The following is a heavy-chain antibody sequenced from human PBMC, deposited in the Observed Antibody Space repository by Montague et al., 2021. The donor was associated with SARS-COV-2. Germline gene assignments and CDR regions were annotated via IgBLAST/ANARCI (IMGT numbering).Heavy chain of an antibody. CDR2: IYTSGST. CDR3: ARDNPVLWFGETYAFDI. D-gene: IGHD3-10*01. V-gene: IGHV4-4*07. Sequence: SETLSLTCTVSGGSISSYYWSWIRQPAGKGLEWIGRIYTSGSTNYNPSLESRVTMSVDTSKNQFSLKLSSVTAADTAVYYCARDNPVLWFGETYAFDIWGQGTMVTVSS. J-gene: IGHJ3*02. CDR1: GGSISSYY.